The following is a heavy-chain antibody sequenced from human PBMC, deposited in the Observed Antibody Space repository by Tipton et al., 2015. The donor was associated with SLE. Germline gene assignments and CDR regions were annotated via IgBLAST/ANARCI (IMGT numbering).Heavy chain of an antibody. CDR1: GGSISSYY. CDR3: ARGHGSGSYRVDYYYMDV. Sequence: TLSLTCTVSGGSISSYYWSWIRQPPGKGLEWIGYIYYSGSTNYNPSLKSRVTISVDTSKNQFSLKLISVTAADTAVYYCARGHGSGSYRVDYYYMDVWGKGTTVTVSS. CDR2: IYYSGST. V-gene: IGHV4-59*08. J-gene: IGHJ6*03. D-gene: IGHD3-10*01.